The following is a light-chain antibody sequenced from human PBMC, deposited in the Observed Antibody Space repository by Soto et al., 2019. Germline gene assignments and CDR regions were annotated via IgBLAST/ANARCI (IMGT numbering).Light chain of an antibody. J-gene: IGKJ2*01. V-gene: IGKV1-39*01. CDR3: QQCSSSTPYP. Sequence: DIQMTQSPSSLSASVGDTVTIACRASQSISTYLNWYQQKPGKAPRLLIYAASDLQTGVPSRFSGSGSGTDFTLPISSLQPEDFAAYDCQQCSSSTPYPFGQGTKLEMK. CDR2: AAS. CDR1: QSISTY.